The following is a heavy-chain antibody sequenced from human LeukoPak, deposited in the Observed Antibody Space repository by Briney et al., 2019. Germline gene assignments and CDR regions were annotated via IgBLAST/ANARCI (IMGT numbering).Heavy chain of an antibody. CDR3: SRHRVLSSSLSYPFDI. J-gene: IGHJ3*02. D-gene: IGHD6-6*01. CDR2: IYPGDSHT. Sequence: GESLKISCKGSGYSFTTYWIGWVRQMPGKGLQWMGIIYPGDSHTRYSPSFQGQVTISADRSISTAYLQWTSLKASDTAMYYCSRHRVLSSSLSYPFDIWGQGTMVTVSS. V-gene: IGHV5-51*01. CDR1: GYSFTTYW.